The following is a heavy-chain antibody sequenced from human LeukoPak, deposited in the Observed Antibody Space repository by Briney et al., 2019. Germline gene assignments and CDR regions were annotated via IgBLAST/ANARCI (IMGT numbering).Heavy chain of an antibody. V-gene: IGHV4-31*03. CDR3: ARHPMMRVFDY. CDR2: IYYSGST. Sequence: SQTLSLTCTVSGGSISSGGYYWSRIRQHPGKGLEWIGYIYYSGSTYYNPSLKSRVTISVDTSKNQFSLKLSSVTAADTAVYYCARHPMMRVFDYWGQGTLVTVSS. CDR1: GGSISSGGYY. D-gene: IGHD3-16*01. J-gene: IGHJ4*02.